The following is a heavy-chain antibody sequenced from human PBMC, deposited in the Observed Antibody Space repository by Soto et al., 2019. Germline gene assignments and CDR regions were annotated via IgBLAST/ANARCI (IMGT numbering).Heavy chain of an antibody. CDR3: ARDKWELPGGIDY. D-gene: IGHD1-26*01. Sequence: VQLVESGGGVVQPGRSLRLSCAASGFTFSSYAMHWVRQAPGKGLEWVAVISYDGSNKYYADSVKGRFTISRDNSKNTLYLQMNSLRAEDTAVYYCARDKWELPGGIDYWGQGTLVTVSS. V-gene: IGHV3-30-3*01. CDR1: GFTFSSYA. J-gene: IGHJ4*02. CDR2: ISYDGSNK.